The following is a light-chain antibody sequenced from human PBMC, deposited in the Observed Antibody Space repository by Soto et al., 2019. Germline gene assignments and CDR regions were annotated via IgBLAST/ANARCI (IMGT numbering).Light chain of an antibody. J-gene: IGKJ1*01. CDR2: TAS. CDR3: QQSYSSPPT. Sequence: DIQMTQSPSSLSASVGDRCTITCRASQNIDTFLNWYQQKPGKAPKSLIFTASSLQSGVPSRFSGSRSGPDFTLTISSLQPEDFATYYCQQSYSSPPTFGQGTKVDIK. CDR1: QNIDTF. V-gene: IGKV1-39*01.